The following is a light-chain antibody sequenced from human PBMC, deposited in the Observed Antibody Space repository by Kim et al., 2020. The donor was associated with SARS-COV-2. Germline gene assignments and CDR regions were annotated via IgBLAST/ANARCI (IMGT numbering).Light chain of an antibody. CDR1: QSVSSSY. Sequence: VLTQSPGALSLSPGERATLSCRASQSVSSSYLAWYQQKPVQAPRLLIYGASSRATGIPDRFSGSGSVTDFTLTISRLEPEDFAEYYSKQYGSSPCTFVHGTTGDI. J-gene: IGKJ1*01. CDR2: GAS. CDR3: KQYGSSPCT. V-gene: IGKV3-20*01.